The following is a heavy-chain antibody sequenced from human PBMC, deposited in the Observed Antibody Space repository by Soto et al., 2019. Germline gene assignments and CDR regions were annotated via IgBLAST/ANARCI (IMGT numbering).Heavy chain of an antibody. CDR2: MNPNSGQK. J-gene: IGHJ4*02. V-gene: IGHV1-8*01. D-gene: IGHD2-15*01. Sequence: GASVKVSWKGSGYSLTSCEMNWVRQSREQGLEWMGWMNPNSGQKVYSEKFQARLTLTRNTSINTVNMELSSLSSEDTAVYFCSRGRDIVSKPTGISFASWGQGTLVTVSS. CDR3: SRGRDIVSKPTGISFAS. CDR1: GYSLTSCE.